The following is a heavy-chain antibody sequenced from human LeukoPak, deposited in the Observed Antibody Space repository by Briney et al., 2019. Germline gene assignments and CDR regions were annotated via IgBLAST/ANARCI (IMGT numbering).Heavy chain of an antibody. CDR1: GGSISIYY. Sequence: PSETLSLTCTVSGGSISIYYWSWIRQPPGKGLEWIGYIYYSGSTNYNPSLKSRVTISVDTSKNQFSLKLSSVTAADTAVYYCARAYCSGGSCSDFDYWGQGTLVTVSS. CDR2: IYYSGST. J-gene: IGHJ4*02. CDR3: ARAYCSGGSCSDFDY. D-gene: IGHD2-15*01. V-gene: IGHV4-59*01.